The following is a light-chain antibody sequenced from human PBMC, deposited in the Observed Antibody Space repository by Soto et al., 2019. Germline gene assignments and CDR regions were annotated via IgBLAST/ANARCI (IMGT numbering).Light chain of an antibody. CDR3: SSYTSSNALHDG. V-gene: IGLV2-14*01. Sequence: QSALTQPASVSGSPGQSITVSCTGTRSDVGGYNYVSWYQQHPGKPPKLIIYEVSNRPSGVSYRFSGSTSGNTAALSISGLQVEDEADYYCSSYTSSNALHDGFGSSTKVNVL. CDR2: EVS. CDR1: RSDVGGYNY. J-gene: IGLJ1*01.